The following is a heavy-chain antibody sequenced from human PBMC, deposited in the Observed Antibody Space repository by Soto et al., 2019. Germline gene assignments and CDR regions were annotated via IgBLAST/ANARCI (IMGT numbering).Heavy chain of an antibody. D-gene: IGHD5-12*01. J-gene: IGHJ3*02. V-gene: IGHV3-23*01. Sequence: EVQLLESGGGLVQPGGSLRLSCAASGFTFSSYAMSWVRQAPGKGLEWVSAISGSGGSTYYADSVKGRFTISRDNSKNTLYLQMNSLRAEDTAVYYCAKAEVVEMATITAFDIWGQGTMVTVSS. CDR1: GFTFSSYA. CDR2: ISGSGGST. CDR3: AKAEVVEMATITAFDI.